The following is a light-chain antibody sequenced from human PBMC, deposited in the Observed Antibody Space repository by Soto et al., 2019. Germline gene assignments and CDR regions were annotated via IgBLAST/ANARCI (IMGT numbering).Light chain of an antibody. V-gene: IGKV3-20*01. J-gene: IGKJ1*01. CDR2: GAS. Sequence: DIVMTQSPANLSLSPGKRATLSCWASQIVHSSHLAWYQQRPGQPPRLLIDGASSRATGIPDRFSGSGYGTVFTLSISRLEPEDFAAYFCQQYDSSPTTFGQGTKVDI. CDR3: QQYDSSPTT. CDR1: QIVHSSH.